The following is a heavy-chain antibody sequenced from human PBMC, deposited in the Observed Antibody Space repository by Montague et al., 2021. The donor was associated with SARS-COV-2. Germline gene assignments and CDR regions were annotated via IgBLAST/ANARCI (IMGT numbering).Heavy chain of an antibody. D-gene: IGHD7-27*01. V-gene: IGHV3-74*01. Sequence: SLRLSCAASGFTFSIYWMHWVRQAPGKGLVWVSRINSDGSSTIYADSVKGRFTISRDNAKNTLYLQMNSLRAEDTAVYYCARVPNRGYFDYWGQGTLVTVSS. CDR3: ARVPNRGYFDY. CDR1: GFTFSIYW. CDR2: INSDGSST. J-gene: IGHJ4*02.